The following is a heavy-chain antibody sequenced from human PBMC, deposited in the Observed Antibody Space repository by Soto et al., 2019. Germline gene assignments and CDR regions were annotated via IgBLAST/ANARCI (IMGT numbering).Heavy chain of an antibody. D-gene: IGHD6-13*01. V-gene: IGHV4-39*01. CDR2: IYYSGST. CDR3: ARPGIAAAGWRDDAFDI. J-gene: IGHJ3*02. Sequence: SETLSLTCTVSGGSISSSSYYWGWIHQPPGKGQEWIGSIYYSGSTYYNPSLKSRVTISVDTSKNQFSLKLSSVTAADTAVYYCARPGIAAAGWRDDAFDIWGQGTMVTVSS. CDR1: GGSISSSSYY.